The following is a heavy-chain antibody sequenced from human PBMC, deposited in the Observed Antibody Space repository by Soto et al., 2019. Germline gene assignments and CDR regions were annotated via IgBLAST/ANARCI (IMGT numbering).Heavy chain of an antibody. CDR2: IIPIFGTA. V-gene: IGHV1-69*13. J-gene: IGHJ5*02. Sequence: SVKVSCKASGGTFSSYAISWVRQAPGQGLEWMGGIIPIFGTANYAQKFQGRVTITADESTSTAYMELSSLRSEDTAVYYCAKSHLPIWGNWFDPWGQGTLVTVSS. D-gene: IGHD7-27*01. CDR1: GGTFSSYA. CDR3: AKSHLPIWGNWFDP.